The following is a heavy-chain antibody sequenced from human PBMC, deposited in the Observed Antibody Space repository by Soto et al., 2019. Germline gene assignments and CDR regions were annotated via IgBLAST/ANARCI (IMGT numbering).Heavy chain of an antibody. CDR1: GGSISSRGYY. V-gene: IGHV4-31*03. CDR3: ASHPRYQFWSGYGESGMDV. CDR2: ICYSGST. D-gene: IGHD3-3*01. J-gene: IGHJ6*01. Sequence: SETLSLTCTVSGGSISSRGYYWSWIRQHPGKGREGVGYICYSGSTYYNPSLKSRGTISVETSKNQFSLKLSSLTAADTAVYYCASHPRYQFWSGYGESGMDVCGQGTTAT.